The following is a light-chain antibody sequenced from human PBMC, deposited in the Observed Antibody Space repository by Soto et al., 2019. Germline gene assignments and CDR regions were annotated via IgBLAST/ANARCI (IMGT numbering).Light chain of an antibody. Sequence: QSVLTQPPSASGTAGQRVTISCSGGDSNIGSNSVYWYQHLPRTAPKLLIYYNNQRPSGVPDRFAGSRSGTSASLAIVGLRSEDEAVYYCAAWDASLSACVFGNGTKLTVL. CDR1: DSNIGSNS. J-gene: IGLJ1*01. V-gene: IGLV1-47*02. CDR3: AAWDASLSACV. CDR2: YNN.